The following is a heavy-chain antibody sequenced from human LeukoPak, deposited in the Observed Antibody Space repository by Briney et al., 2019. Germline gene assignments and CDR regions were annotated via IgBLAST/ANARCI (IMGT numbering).Heavy chain of an antibody. CDR2: ICPDGTVT. V-gene: IGHV3-74*01. CDR1: GFTFSTYC. J-gene: IGHJ4*02. Sequence: GGSLRLSCAASGFTFSTYCMHWVRQAPGKGPMWVSRICPDGTVTNYADSVKARFIISRDNARNTVYLQMNSLRVEDTAVYYCVRDFRSADYWGQGTLVAVSS. CDR3: VRDFRSADY.